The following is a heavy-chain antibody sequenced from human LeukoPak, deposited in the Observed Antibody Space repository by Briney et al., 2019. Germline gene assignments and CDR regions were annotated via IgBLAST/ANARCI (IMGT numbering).Heavy chain of an antibody. CDR3: ARSSRAVGGNSETFSWYFDL. CDR1: GYTFTSYG. CDR2: INPNSGGT. D-gene: IGHD4-23*01. V-gene: IGHV1-2*04. Sequence: ASVKVSCKASGYTFTSYGISWVRQAPGQGLEWMGWINPNSGGTNYAQKFQGWVTMTRDTSISTAYMELSRLRSDDTAVYYCARSSRAVGGNSETFSWYFDLWGRGTLVTVSS. J-gene: IGHJ2*01.